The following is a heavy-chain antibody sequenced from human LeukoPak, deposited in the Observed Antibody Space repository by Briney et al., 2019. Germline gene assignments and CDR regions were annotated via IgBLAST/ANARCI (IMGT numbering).Heavy chain of an antibody. Sequence: GGSLRLSCAASGFTFSSYGMTWVRQAPGKGLEWVSYISSSSSTIYYADSVKGRFTISRDNAKNSLYLQLNSLRAEDTAVYYCARHAIAVAQGYYYYYYMDVWGKGTTVTISS. V-gene: IGHV3-48*01. D-gene: IGHD6-19*01. CDR1: GFTFSSYG. J-gene: IGHJ6*03. CDR3: ARHAIAVAQGYYYYYYMDV. CDR2: ISSSSSTI.